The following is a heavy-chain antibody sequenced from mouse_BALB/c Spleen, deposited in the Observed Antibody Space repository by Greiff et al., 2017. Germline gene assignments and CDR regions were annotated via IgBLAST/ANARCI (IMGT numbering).Heavy chain of an antibody. CDR3: ARGGYGSSYYYAMDY. CDR1: GYTFTDYA. V-gene: IGHV1S137*01. J-gene: IGHJ4*01. CDR2: ISTYYGDA. Sequence: VQLQESGAELVRPGVSVKISCKGSGYTFTDYAMHWVKQSHAKSLEWIGVISTYYGDASYNQKFKGKATMTVDKSSSTAYMELARLTSEDSAIYYCARGGYGSSYYYAMDYWGQGTSVTVSS. D-gene: IGHD1-1*01.